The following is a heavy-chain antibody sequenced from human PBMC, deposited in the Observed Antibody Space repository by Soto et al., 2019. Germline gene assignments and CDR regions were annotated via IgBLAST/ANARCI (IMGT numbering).Heavy chain of an antibody. CDR3: ATEYDCTNGVCYDY. CDR2: FDPEDGET. Sequence: ASVKVSCKVSGYTLTELSMHWVRQAPGKGLEWMGGFDPEDGETIYAQKFQGRVTMTEDTSTDTAYMELSSLRSEDTAVYYCATEYDCTNGVCYDYWGQGTLVTVSS. D-gene: IGHD2-8*01. CDR1: GYTLTELS. V-gene: IGHV1-24*01. J-gene: IGHJ4*02.